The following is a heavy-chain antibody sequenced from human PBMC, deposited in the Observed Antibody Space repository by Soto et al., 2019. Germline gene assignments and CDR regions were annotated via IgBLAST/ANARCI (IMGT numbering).Heavy chain of an antibody. CDR1: GFSYNTYW. Sequence: PGGSLRLSCGASGFSYNTYWMSWVRQAPGKGLELVANIKQDGSEKYYVDSVKGRFTISRDNAKNSLYLQMNSLRAEDTAVYYCARDPGYSYGPPDYWGQGTLVTVSS. CDR3: ARDPGYSYGPPDY. J-gene: IGHJ4*02. V-gene: IGHV3-7*01. CDR2: IKQDGSEK. D-gene: IGHD5-18*01.